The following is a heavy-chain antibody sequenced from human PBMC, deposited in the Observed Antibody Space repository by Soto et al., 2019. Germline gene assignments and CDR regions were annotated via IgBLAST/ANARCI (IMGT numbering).Heavy chain of an antibody. J-gene: IGHJ4*02. Sequence: EFQLVESGGGLVQPGGSVRLSCAASGFTFSASSMHWVRQAAGKGLEWLGRIRSKANNYATVYSEVLKGRSIISRDDSQDTMFLEMNNLRTVDMAMYYCAIEGAGFGYWGQGTLVTVSS. D-gene: IGHD1-26*01. CDR1: GFTFSASS. CDR3: AIEGAGFGY. V-gene: IGHV3-73*01. CDR2: IRSKANNYAT.